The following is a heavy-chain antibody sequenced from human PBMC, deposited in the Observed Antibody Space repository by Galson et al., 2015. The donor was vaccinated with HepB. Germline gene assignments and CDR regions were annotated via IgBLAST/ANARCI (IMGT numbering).Heavy chain of an antibody. CDR1: GFTFGDYA. CDR2: IRSKVYGGTT. CDR3: TRDVDIVATEEGY. Sequence: SLRLSCAASGFTFGDYAMSWVRQAPGKGLEWVGFIRSKVYGGTTEYAASVKGRFTISRDDSKSIAYLQMNSLKTEDTAVYYCTRDVDIVATEEGYWGQGTLVTVSS. D-gene: IGHD5-12*01. V-gene: IGHV3-49*04. J-gene: IGHJ4*02.